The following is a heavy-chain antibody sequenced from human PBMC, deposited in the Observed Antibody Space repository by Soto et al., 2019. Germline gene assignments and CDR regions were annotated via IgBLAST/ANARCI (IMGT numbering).Heavy chain of an antibody. CDR1: GFTFSRYS. CDR2: ISSSSSYI. J-gene: IGHJ6*01. D-gene: IGHD2-8*01. V-gene: IGHV3-21*01. CDR3: ARERLTARRHSPSYYYGMDV. Sequence: LTLSGADSGFTFSRYSMNWFRQAPVKGLEWVSSISSSSSYIYYADSVKGRFTISRDNAKNSLYLQMNSLRAEDTAVYYCARERLTARRHSPSYYYGMDVWGQGTTVTVSS.